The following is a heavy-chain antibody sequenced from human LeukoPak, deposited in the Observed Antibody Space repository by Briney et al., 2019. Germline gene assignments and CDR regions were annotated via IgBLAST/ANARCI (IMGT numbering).Heavy chain of an antibody. J-gene: IGHJ4*02. CDR2: IDSAGSNA. CDR1: GFTFSSYW. CDR3: TRDTQSHFDY. V-gene: IGHV3-74*01. Sequence: GGSLRLSCAASGFTFSSYWMHWVRQAPGKGLVWVSCIDSAGSNAYYADSVKGRFTISRENAKNTLYLQMNSLRAEDTAVYYCTRDTQSHFDYWGQGTLVTVSS.